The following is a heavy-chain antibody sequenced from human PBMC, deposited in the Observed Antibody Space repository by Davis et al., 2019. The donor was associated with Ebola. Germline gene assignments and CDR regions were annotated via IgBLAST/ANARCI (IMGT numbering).Heavy chain of an antibody. V-gene: IGHV3-43*01. J-gene: IGHJ6*02. CDR1: GFTFDDYT. D-gene: IGHD6-13*01. CDR3: AKDITAAAGTIYYYGMDV. CDR2: ISWDGGST. Sequence: GESLKISCAASGFTFDDYTMHWVRQAPGKGLEWVSLISWDGGSTYYADSVKGRSTISRDNSKNSLYLQMNSLRTEDTALYYCAKDITAAAGTIYYYGMDVWGQGTTVTVSS.